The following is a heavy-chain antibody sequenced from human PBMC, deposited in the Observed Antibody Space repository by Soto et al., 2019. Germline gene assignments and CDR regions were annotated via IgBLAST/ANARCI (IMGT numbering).Heavy chain of an antibody. CDR1: GFSLSTHEVG. CDR3: VHDGKLGYTGYDRFDY. J-gene: IGHJ4*02. CDR2: IYWNDDA. Sequence: SGPTLVNPTQTLTLTCSFSGFSLSTHEVGVVWIRQPPGKALEWLALIYWNDDARYSPSLKNRLTITKDTSKNQVVLTMTNMDPVDTATYYCVHDGKLGYTGYDRFDYWGQGILVTSPQ. V-gene: IGHV2-5*01. D-gene: IGHD5-12*01.